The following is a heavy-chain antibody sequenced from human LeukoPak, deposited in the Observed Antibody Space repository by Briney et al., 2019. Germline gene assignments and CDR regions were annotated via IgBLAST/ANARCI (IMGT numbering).Heavy chain of an antibody. D-gene: IGHD3-22*01. J-gene: IGHJ4*02. CDR1: GGSFSGYY. CDR2: INHIGST. CDR3: ARFSSGYYYPLDY. Sequence: PSETLSLTCAVYGGSFSGYYWSWIRQPPGKGLEWIGEINHIGSTNYNPSLKSRVTISVDTSKNQFSLKLSSVTAADTAVYYCARFSSGYYYPLDYWGQGTLVTVSS. V-gene: IGHV4-34*01.